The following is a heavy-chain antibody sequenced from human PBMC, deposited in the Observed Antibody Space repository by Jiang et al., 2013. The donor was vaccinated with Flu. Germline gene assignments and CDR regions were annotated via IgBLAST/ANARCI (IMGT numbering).Heavy chain of an antibody. Sequence: SGAEVKKPGASVKVSCKASGYTFNSNDINWVRQATGQGFEWMGWMNPNSGNTGYAPKFQGRVTMTRNTSISTAYMELSSLRSEDTAVYYCATGPGAGSSSRWFDPWGQGTLVTVSS. CDR3: ATGPGAGSSSRWFDP. D-gene: IGHD6-6*01. J-gene: IGHJ5*02. CDR2: MNPNSGNT. CDR1: GYTFNSND. V-gene: IGHV1-8*01.